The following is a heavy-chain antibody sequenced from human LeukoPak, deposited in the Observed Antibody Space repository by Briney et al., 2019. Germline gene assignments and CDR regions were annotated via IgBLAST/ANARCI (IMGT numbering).Heavy chain of an antibody. J-gene: IGHJ6*03. Sequence: GASVKVSCKASGGTFSSYAISWVRQAPGQGLEWMGGIIPIFGTANYAQKFQGRVTITADESTSTAYMELSSLRSEDTAVYYCARGVLGYCSSTSCYTLDYYYYMDVWGKGTTVTVSS. CDR1: GGTFSSYA. CDR3: ARGVLGYCSSTSCYTLDYYYYMDV. D-gene: IGHD2-2*02. V-gene: IGHV1-69*01. CDR2: IIPIFGTA.